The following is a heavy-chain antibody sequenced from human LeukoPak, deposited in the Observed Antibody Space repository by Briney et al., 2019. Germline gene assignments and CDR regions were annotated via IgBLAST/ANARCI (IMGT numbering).Heavy chain of an antibody. CDR3: ARGGYCSSTSCYKNGMAV. CDR2: ISSSGSTI. D-gene: IGHD2-2*02. V-gene: IGHV3-48*03. J-gene: IGHJ6*04. CDR1: GFTFSSYE. Sequence: GGSLRLSCAASGFTFSSYEMNWVRQAPGKGLEWVSYISSSGSTIYYADSVKGRFTISRDNAKNSLYLQMNSLRAEDTAVYLCARGGYCSSTSCYKNGMAVWGKGTTVTVSS.